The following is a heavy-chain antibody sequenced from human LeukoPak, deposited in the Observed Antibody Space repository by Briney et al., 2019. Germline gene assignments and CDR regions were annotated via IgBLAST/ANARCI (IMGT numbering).Heavy chain of an antibody. Sequence: GGTLRLSCAASGFTFSSYAMNWVRQAPGKGLEWVSGISGSDSSTYYTDSVKGRFTISRDNSKNTLYLQMNSLRAEDTAVYYCAKCSRERWLQKRSYYFYYMDVWGKGTTVTVSS. V-gene: IGHV3-23*01. CDR2: ISGSDSST. CDR3: AKCSRERWLQKRSYYFYYMDV. J-gene: IGHJ6*03. CDR1: GFTFSSYA. D-gene: IGHD5-24*01.